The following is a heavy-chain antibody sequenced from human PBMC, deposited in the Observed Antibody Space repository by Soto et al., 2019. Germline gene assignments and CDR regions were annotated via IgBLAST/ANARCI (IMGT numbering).Heavy chain of an antibody. Sequence: KTSETLSLTCAVYGGSFSGYYWSWIRQPPGKGLEWIGEINHGGSTNYNPSLKSRVTISVDTSKNQFSLKLSSVTAADTAVYYCARGLYYDFWSGSYYFDYWGQGTLVTVSS. CDR2: INHGGST. CDR1: GGSFSGYY. CDR3: ARGLYYDFWSGSYYFDY. V-gene: IGHV4-34*01. D-gene: IGHD3-3*01. J-gene: IGHJ4*02.